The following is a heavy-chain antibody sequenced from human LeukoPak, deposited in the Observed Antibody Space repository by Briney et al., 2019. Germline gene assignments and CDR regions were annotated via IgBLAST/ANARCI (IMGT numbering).Heavy chain of an antibody. J-gene: IGHJ4*02. CDR3: ASTGYSSGWYDY. Sequence: PSETLSLTCTVSGGSISSYYWSWIRQPAGKGLEWIGRIYTSGSTNYNPSLKSRVTMSVDTSKNQFSLRLSSVTAADTAVYYCASTGYSSGWYDYWGQGTLVTVSS. D-gene: IGHD6-19*01. CDR1: GGSISSYY. V-gene: IGHV4-4*07. CDR2: IYTSGST.